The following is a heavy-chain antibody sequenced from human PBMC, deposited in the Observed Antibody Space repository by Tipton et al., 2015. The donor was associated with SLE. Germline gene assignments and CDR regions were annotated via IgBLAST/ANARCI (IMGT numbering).Heavy chain of an antibody. CDR2: IYYSGST. CDR3: AASVLPTAPDGFDI. D-gene: IGHD2-2*01. J-gene: IGHJ3*02. Sequence: LTCTVSGGSINSYYWSWIRQPPGKGLEWIGYIYYSGSTNYNASLKSRVTISEDTSKKQFSLKLKYVTAADTAVYYCAASVLPTAPDGFDIWGQGTMVTVSS. CDR1: GGSINSYY. V-gene: IGHV4-59*01.